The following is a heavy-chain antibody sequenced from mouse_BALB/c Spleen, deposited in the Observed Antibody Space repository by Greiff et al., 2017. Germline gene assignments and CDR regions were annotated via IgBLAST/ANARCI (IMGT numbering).Heavy chain of an antibody. CDR1: GFTFSDYY. CDR2: ISDGGSYT. Sequence: EVQGVESGGGLVKPGGSLKLSCAASGFTFSDYYMYWVRQTPEKRLEWVATISDGGSYTYYPDSVKGRFTISRDNAKNNLYLQMSSLKSEDTAMYYCARGGVYYDYDGFAYWGQGTLVTVSA. J-gene: IGHJ3*01. CDR3: ARGGVYYDYDGFAY. D-gene: IGHD2-4*01. V-gene: IGHV5-4*02.